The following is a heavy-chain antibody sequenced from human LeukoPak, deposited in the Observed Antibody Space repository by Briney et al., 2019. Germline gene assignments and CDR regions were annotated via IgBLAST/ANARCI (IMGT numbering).Heavy chain of an antibody. V-gene: IGHV4-39*01. Sequence: DPSETLSLTCTGSRDSISSSSYYWGWIRQPPGKGLEWIGTIYYSGSTYYNPSLKTRVTISVDTSKNQFSLKLSSVTAADTAVYYCARQVNIVGTFDCWGQGTLVTVSP. J-gene: IGHJ4*02. CDR3: ARQVNIVGTFDC. D-gene: IGHD5-12*01. CDR1: RDSISSSSYY. CDR2: IYYSGST.